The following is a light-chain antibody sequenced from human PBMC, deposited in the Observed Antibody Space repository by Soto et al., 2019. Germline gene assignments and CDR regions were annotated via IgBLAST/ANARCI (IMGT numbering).Light chain of an antibody. CDR2: AAF. Sequence: AIQMTQSQSSLSASVGDRVAITCRASQDIRNDLAWYQQKPGQAPHLLIFAAFNLQSGVPSRFSGGGSGTHFTLTISSLQPEDFATYYCQQANSFPLTFGGGTNVDIK. J-gene: IGKJ4*01. CDR1: QDIRND. V-gene: IGKV1-6*01. CDR3: QQANSFPLT.